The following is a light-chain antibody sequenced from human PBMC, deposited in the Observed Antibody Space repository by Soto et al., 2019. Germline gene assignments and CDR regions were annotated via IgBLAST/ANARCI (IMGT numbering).Light chain of an antibody. J-gene: IGKJ1*01. CDR3: QQYGSSRWT. CDR2: GAS. Sequence: EIVLTQSPGTLSLSPGERATLSSRASQSVSSIYLAWYQQKPGQAPRLLIYGASSRATGIPDRFSGSGSGTDLTLTISRLEPEDFAVYYCQQYGSSRWTFGQGTKLEI. CDR1: QSVSSIY. V-gene: IGKV3-20*01.